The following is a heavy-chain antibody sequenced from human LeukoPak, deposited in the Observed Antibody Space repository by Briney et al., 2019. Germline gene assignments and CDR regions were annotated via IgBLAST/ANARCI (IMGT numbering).Heavy chain of an antibody. D-gene: IGHD3-22*01. Sequence: GGSLRLSCAASGFTFSYYSMNWVRQAPGKGLEWLSYISSSSSIIYYADSVKGRFTISRDNAKNSLYLQMNSLRDEDTAVYYCARDGDSSGYYAAFDIWGQGTMVTVSS. CDR1: GFTFSYYS. CDR3: ARDGDSSGYYAAFDI. CDR2: ISSSSSII. V-gene: IGHV3-48*02. J-gene: IGHJ3*02.